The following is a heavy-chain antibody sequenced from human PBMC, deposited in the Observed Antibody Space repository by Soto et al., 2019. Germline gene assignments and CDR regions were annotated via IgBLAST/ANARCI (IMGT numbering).Heavy chain of an antibody. CDR1: GDSISGSQW. J-gene: IGHJ4*02. Sequence: QVQLQESGPGLVKPSETLSLTCAVSGDSISGSQWWSWVRLPPGKGLEWIGEISHTGTTNYNPSLKSRVTMSVDKPKNQSSPNLTSVTAADTAVYYCARVISSRAEYFDYWGQGTVVTVSP. V-gene: IGHV4-4*02. CDR3: ARVISSRAEYFDY. CDR2: ISHTGTT. D-gene: IGHD2-15*01.